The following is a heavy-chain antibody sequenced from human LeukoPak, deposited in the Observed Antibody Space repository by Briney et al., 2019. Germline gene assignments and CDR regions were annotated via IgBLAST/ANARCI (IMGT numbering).Heavy chain of an antibody. J-gene: IGHJ4*02. Sequence: GGSLRLSCAASGFTFSSYGMHWVRQAPGKGLEGVAVIWYDGSNKYYADSVKGRFTISRDNSKNTLYLQMNSLRAEDTAVYYCARDSSGWDLFDYWGQGTLVTVSS. D-gene: IGHD6-19*01. CDR3: ARDSSGWDLFDY. CDR1: GFTFSSYG. V-gene: IGHV3-33*01. CDR2: IWYDGSNK.